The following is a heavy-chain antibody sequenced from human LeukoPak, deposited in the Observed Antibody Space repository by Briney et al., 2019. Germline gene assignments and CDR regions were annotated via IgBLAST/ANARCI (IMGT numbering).Heavy chain of an antibody. D-gene: IGHD3-10*01. CDR2: ISGSGGST. Sequence: PGGSLRLACSASGFTFSSYAMSWVRQAPGKGLEWVSSISGSGGSTYYADSVKGRFTISRDNSKNPLYLQMNSLRAEDTAVYYCAKDFTHYYGSGSYYNDWGQGTLVTVSS. CDR3: AKDFTHYYGSGSYYND. CDR1: GFTFSSYA. V-gene: IGHV3-23*01. J-gene: IGHJ4*02.